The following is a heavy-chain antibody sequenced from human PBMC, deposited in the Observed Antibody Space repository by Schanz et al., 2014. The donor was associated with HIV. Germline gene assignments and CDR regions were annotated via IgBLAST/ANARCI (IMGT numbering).Heavy chain of an antibody. CDR1: GFMFKTYA. V-gene: IGHV3-48*01. J-gene: IGHJ4*02. CDR2: ISSSTKTI. D-gene: IGHD4-17*01. CDR3: ATAAVTDYSDN. Sequence: EVQLVESGGGLVKPGGSLRLSCIASGFMFKTYAMSWVRQAPGKGLEWVAHISSSTKTIYYADSVKGRFTISRDNSKNTLYLQMNSLRGEDTAVYYCATAAVTDYSDNWGQGTLVTVSS.